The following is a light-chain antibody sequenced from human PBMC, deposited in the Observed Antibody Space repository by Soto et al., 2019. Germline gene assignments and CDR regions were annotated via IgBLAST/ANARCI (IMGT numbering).Light chain of an antibody. CDR1: QSISSSN. CDR2: AAS. Sequence: EIVFTQYPGTLSLSPGESATLSCRASQSISSSNLAWYQQKPGQAPRLLIYAASSRATGIPDRLSGSGSGTDFTLTISRLEPEDFAVYYCQQYGSSSYTFGQGTQLEIK. V-gene: IGKV3-20*01. CDR3: QQYGSSSYT. J-gene: IGKJ2*01.